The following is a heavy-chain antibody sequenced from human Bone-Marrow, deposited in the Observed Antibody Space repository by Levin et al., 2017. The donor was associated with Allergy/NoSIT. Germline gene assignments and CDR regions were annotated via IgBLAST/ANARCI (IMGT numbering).Heavy chain of an antibody. J-gene: IGHJ4*02. Sequence: PSETLSLTCSVSGASFTYSYWSWIRQPPGKGLEWIGHSYYTGRTDYNPSLSSRVSVSLDRSHNQFSLKLTYVTAADTAVYYCARWEVCGDDGVYLADWGQGTPVTVSS. D-gene: IGHD2-21*02. CDR1: GASFTYSY. CDR2: SYYTGRT. V-gene: IGHV4-59*01. CDR3: ARWEVCGDDGVYLAD.